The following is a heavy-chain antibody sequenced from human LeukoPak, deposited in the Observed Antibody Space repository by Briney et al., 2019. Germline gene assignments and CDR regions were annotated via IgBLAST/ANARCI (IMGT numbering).Heavy chain of an antibody. V-gene: IGHV3-64*02. Sequence: GGSLRLSCAASGFTFSSYAMHWVRQAPGKGMEHVSTITSNGGGTYSADSVKGRFTISRDDSKNTLYLQMGGLRAEGMGVYYCSRSNRGVPDYWGQGTLVTVSS. D-gene: IGHD1-14*01. CDR1: GFTFSSYA. CDR2: ITSNGGGT. J-gene: IGHJ4*02. CDR3: SRSNRGVPDY.